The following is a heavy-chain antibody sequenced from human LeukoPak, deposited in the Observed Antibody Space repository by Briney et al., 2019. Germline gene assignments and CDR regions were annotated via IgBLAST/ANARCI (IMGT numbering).Heavy chain of an antibody. D-gene: IGHD2-15*01. V-gene: IGHV3-48*02. CDR3: ARDRGGRSGLDD. J-gene: IGHJ4*02. CDR2: ISSTGGTT. Sequence: GGSLRLSCVASGFAFSSYRMNWVRQAPGKGLEWISYISSTGGTTYYADSVRGRFTVSRDNAKNSLCLQMNSLRDEDTAAYYCARDRGGRSGLDDWGQGTLVTVSS. CDR1: GFAFSSYR.